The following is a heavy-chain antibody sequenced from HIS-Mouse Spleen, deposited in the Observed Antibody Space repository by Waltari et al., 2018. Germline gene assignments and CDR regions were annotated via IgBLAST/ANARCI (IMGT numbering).Heavy chain of an antibody. CDR2: IYYSGGT. Sequence: QLQLQESGPGLVKPSETLSLTCTVSGGSISSSSYYWGWIRQPPGKWLEWIGGIYYSGGTYYNPDIKRRVTISVDTSKNQFSLKLSSVTAADTAVYYCAREIPYSSSWYDWYFDLWGRGTLVTVSS. CDR1: GGSISSSSYY. D-gene: IGHD6-13*01. J-gene: IGHJ2*01. CDR3: AREIPYSSSWYDWYFDL. V-gene: IGHV4-39*07.